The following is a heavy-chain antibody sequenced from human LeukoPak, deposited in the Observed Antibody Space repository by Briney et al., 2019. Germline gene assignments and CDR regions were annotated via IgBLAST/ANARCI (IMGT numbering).Heavy chain of an antibody. V-gene: IGHV4-34*01. Sequence: PSETLSLTCAVYGGSFSGYYWSWIRQPPGKGLEWIGEINHSGSTNYNPSLKSRVTISVDTSKNQFSLKLSSVTAADTAVYYCATKKGALNYYGSGSYYGGGDYWGQGTLVTVSS. D-gene: IGHD3-10*01. J-gene: IGHJ4*02. CDR2: INHSGST. CDR1: GGSFSGYY. CDR3: ATKKGALNYYGSGSYYGGGDY.